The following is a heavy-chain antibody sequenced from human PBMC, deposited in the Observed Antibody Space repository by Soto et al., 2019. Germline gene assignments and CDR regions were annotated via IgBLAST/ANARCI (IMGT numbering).Heavy chain of an antibody. Sequence: SETLSLTCAVYGGSFSGYYWSWIRQPPGKGLEWIGEINHSGSTNYNPSLKSRVTISVDTSKNQFSLKLSSVTAADTAVYYCARVGKEQVGKEYSSSSGAFDIWGQGTMVTVSS. CDR1: GGSFSGYY. CDR3: ARVGKEQVGKEYSSSSGAFDI. CDR2: INHSGST. V-gene: IGHV4-34*01. D-gene: IGHD6-6*01. J-gene: IGHJ3*02.